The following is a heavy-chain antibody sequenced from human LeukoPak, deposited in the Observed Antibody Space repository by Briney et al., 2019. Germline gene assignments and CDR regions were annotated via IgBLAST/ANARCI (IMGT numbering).Heavy chain of an antibody. CDR1: GYTFTSYY. Sequence: ASAKVSCKASGYTFTSYYMHWVRQAPGQGLEWMGIINPSGGSTSYAQKFQGRVTMTRDMSTSTVYMELSSLRSEDTAVYYCAVSSTSVNWFDPWGQGTLVTVSS. CDR3: AVSSTSVNWFDP. CDR2: INPSGGST. J-gene: IGHJ5*02. V-gene: IGHV1-46*01. D-gene: IGHD2-2*01.